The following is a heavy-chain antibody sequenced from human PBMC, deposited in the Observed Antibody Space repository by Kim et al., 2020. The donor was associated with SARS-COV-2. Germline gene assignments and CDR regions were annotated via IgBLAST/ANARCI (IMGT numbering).Heavy chain of an antibody. D-gene: IGHD2-8*01. CDR3: AAHFQSEIHSNIYYY. CDR1: GFIFSDYY. V-gene: IGHV3-11*01. Sequence: GGSLRLSCAASGFIFSDYYMTWIRQAPGKGLEWVAYISTSGSTTHHADSVKGRFTISRDNAKNSLYLEMDSLRAEDTAVYYCAAHFQSEIHSNIYYY. J-gene: IGHJ6*01. CDR2: ISTSGSTT.